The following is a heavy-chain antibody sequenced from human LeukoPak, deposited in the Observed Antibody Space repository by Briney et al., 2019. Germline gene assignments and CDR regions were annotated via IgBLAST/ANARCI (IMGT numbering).Heavy chain of an antibody. CDR1: GGSFSGYY. Sequence: SETLSLTCAVYGGSFSGYYWSWIRQPPGKGLEWIGEINHSGSTNYNPSLKSRVTISVDTSKNQFSLKLSSVTAADTAVYYCARDGALRVGAPLEKWGQGTMVTVSS. CDR2: INHSGST. D-gene: IGHD1-26*01. J-gene: IGHJ3*01. CDR3: ARDGALRVGAPLEK. V-gene: IGHV4-34*01.